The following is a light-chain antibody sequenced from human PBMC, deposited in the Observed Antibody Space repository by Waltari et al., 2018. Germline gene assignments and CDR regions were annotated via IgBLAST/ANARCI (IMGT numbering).Light chain of an antibody. CDR2: QGK. CDR3: QACDSQTVV. J-gene: IGLJ2*01. Sequence: SYDLTQPTSVSVFAGQTAIITCSGHSLGTRHLGGYQQRPGQSPTLVIYQGKMRPSENPYRYAGSNAGNTATLVISEAQAMDEADYYCQACDSQTVVFGGGTKLTVL. CDR1: SLGTRH. V-gene: IGLV3-1*01.